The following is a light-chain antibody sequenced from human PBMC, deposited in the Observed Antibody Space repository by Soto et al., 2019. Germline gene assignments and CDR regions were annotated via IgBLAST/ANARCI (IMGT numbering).Light chain of an antibody. Sequence: EIVLTQSPDNLSLSPGERASLSCRASQSVHSLLAWYLQTPGQAPPLVTYRACTRATGVPARFSGRGSETDFTLTISSLEPEDCAVYYCHQRTNWPPDTFGPGTRLEIK. CDR1: QSVHSL. J-gene: IGKJ5*01. CDR2: RAC. CDR3: HQRTNWPPDT. V-gene: IGKV3-11*01.